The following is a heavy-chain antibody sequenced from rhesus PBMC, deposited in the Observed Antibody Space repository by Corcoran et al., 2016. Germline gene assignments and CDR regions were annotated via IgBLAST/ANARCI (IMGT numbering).Heavy chain of an antibody. Sequence: QVQLQESGPGLVKPSETLSLTCAVSGYSISRGYYWSWIRQPPGKGLGCIGYITYTGSTSYTPSLKSRVTISRDTSKNQFSLKLSSVTAADTAVYYCARYSSGWSGYDYWGQGVLVTVSS. CDR1: GYSISRGYY. CDR3: ARYSSGWSGYDY. CDR2: ITYTGST. J-gene: IGHJ4*01. D-gene: IGHD6S26*01. V-gene: IGHV4-122*02.